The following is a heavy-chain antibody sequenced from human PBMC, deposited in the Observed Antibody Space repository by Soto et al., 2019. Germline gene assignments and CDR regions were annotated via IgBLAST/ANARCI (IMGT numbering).Heavy chain of an antibody. J-gene: IGHJ4*02. CDR3: ARDRDYGSGSTLGWDY. D-gene: IGHD3-10*01. Sequence: QVQLQESGPGLVKSSETLSLTCTVSGGSIGLYYWHWIRQPAGKGLEWIGRIYYTGDTRYNPSLRGRVTMSVDTSKNQFSLKLTSVSAADTAVYNCARDRDYGSGSTLGWDYWGRGTLVSVSS. V-gene: IGHV4-4*07. CDR1: GGSIGLYY. CDR2: IYYTGDT.